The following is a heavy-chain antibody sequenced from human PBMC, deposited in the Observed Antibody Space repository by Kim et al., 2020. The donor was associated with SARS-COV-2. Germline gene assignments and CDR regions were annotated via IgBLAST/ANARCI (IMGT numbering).Heavy chain of an antibody. V-gene: IGHV4-39*01. Sequence: LKSRVTIAVDTSKNQFSLKLSSVTAADTAVYYCARLPAPVSSIRHQFDPWGQGTLVTVSS. J-gene: IGHJ5*02. CDR3: ARLPAPVSSIRHQFDP.